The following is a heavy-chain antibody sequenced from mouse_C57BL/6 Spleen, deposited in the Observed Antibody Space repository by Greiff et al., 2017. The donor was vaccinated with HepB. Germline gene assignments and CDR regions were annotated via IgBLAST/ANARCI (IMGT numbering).Heavy chain of an antibody. V-gene: IGHV5-17*01. D-gene: IGHD3-2*02. CDR3: TRPTQAY. CDR1: GFTFSDYG. CDR2: ISSGSSNI. J-gene: IGHJ3*01. Sequence: EVKLMESGGGLVKPGGSLKLSCAASGFTFSDYGMHWVRQAPETGLEWIAYISSGSSNIYSADTVKGRFTISRDNATNTLFLQMTSLRSEDTAMYYCTRPTQAYWGRGTLVTVSA.